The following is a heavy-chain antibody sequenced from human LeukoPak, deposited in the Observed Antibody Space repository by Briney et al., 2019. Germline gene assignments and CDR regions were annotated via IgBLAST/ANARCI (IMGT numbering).Heavy chain of an antibody. Sequence: ASVKVSCKASGYIFTSYHINWVRQAAGQGLEWMGWMNPNTGDTGYAQKFKGRVTMTRNTSISTAYMELSSLRSEDTAVYYCARPSGGWYYYYMDVLGKGTTVTVSS. CDR2: MNPNTGDT. CDR1: GYIFTSYH. V-gene: IGHV1-8*01. CDR3: ARPSGGWYYYYMDV. D-gene: IGHD6-19*01. J-gene: IGHJ6*03.